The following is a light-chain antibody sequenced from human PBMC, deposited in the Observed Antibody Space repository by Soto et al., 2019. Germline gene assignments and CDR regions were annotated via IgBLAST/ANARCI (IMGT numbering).Light chain of an antibody. J-gene: IGKJ1*01. Sequence: IVMTQSPATLSLSPGERATLSCGASQSVSSSYLAWYQQKPGQAPRLLIYGASSRATGIPDRFSGSVSVTDFTLTISRLEHEEYGVYYCQQYGSAPGTLGQGTKAYIK. CDR3: QQYGSAPGT. CDR1: QSVSSSY. V-gene: IGKV3-20*01. CDR2: GAS.